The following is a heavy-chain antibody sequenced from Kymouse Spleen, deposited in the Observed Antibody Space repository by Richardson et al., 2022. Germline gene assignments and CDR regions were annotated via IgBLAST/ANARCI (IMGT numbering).Heavy chain of an antibody. CDR1: GGSFSGYY. J-gene: IGHJ4*02. Sequence: QVQLQQWGAGLLKPSETLSLTCAVYGGSFSGYYWSWIRQPPGKGLEWIGEINHSGSTNYNPSLKSRVTISVDTSKNQFSLKLSSVTAADTAVYYCARGGVVATIYFDYWGQGTLVTVSS. V-gene: IGHV4-34*01. D-gene: IGHD5-12*01. CDR3: ARGGVVATIYFDY. CDR2: INHSGST.